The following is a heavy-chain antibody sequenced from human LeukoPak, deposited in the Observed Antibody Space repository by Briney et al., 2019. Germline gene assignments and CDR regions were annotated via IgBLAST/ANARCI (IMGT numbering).Heavy chain of an antibody. Sequence: ASVKVSCKASGYTFTSYDINWVRQATGQGLEWMGWMNPNSGNTGYAQKFQGRVTMTRNTSVSTAYMELSSLRSEDTAVYYCASYGSGSFTQDAFDIWGQGTMVTVSS. D-gene: IGHD3-10*01. CDR3: ASYGSGSFTQDAFDI. V-gene: IGHV1-8*01. CDR2: MNPNSGNT. CDR1: GYTFTSYD. J-gene: IGHJ3*02.